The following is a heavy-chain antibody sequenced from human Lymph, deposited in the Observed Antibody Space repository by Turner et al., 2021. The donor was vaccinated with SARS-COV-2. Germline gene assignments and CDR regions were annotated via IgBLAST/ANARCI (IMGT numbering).Heavy chain of an antibody. CDR1: GFTFSRYA. CDR3: AKGVRGAMIVVVIPYFDY. D-gene: IGHD3-22*01. J-gene: IGHJ4*02. V-gene: IGHV3-23*01. CDR2: ISGSGGDT. Sequence: EVQLLDAGGGVVQPGGSLRLSCAASGFTFSRYAMSWLRQAGGKGLEWVAAISGSGGDTYYADSVKGQFTISRDNSKNTLYLQMNSLRAEDTAVYYCAKGVRGAMIVVVIPYFDYWGQGTLVTVSS.